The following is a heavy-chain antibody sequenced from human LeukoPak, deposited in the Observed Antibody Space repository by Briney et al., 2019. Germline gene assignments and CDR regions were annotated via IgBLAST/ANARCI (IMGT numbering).Heavy chain of an antibody. Sequence: GASVKVSCKASGGTFSSYAISWARQAPGQGLEWMGGIIPIFGTANYAQKFQGRVTITADESTSTAYMELSSLRSEDTAVYYCARGRRVVTSLPFDYWGQGTLVTVSS. J-gene: IGHJ4*02. D-gene: IGHD4-23*01. CDR3: ARGRRVVTSLPFDY. CDR2: IIPIFGTA. CDR1: GGTFSSYA. V-gene: IGHV1-69*13.